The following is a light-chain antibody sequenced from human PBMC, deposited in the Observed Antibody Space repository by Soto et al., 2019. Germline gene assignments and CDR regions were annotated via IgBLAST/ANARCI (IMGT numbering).Light chain of an antibody. V-gene: IGKV3D-20*02. CDR3: QQRSNWPPIT. J-gene: IGKJ5*01. Sequence: EIVLTQSPGTLSLSLWERATLSCRASQSVSSSYLAWYQQKPGQAPRLLIYDASNRATGIPARFSGSGSGTDFTLTISSLEPEDFAVYYCQQRSNWPPITLGQGTRLEIK. CDR1: QSVSSSY. CDR2: DAS.